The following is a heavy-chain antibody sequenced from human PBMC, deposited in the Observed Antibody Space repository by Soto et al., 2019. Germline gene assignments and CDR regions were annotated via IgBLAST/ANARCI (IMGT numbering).Heavy chain of an antibody. Sequence: GGSLRLSCAASGFTFSSYAMHWVRQAPGKGLEWVAVISYDGSNKYYEDSVKGRFTISRDNSKNTLYLQMNSLRAEDTAVYYCAREDRTMIVGGHAFDIWGQGTMVTVSS. D-gene: IGHD3-22*01. V-gene: IGHV3-30-3*01. CDR1: GFTFSSYA. CDR3: AREDRTMIVGGHAFDI. J-gene: IGHJ3*02. CDR2: ISYDGSNK.